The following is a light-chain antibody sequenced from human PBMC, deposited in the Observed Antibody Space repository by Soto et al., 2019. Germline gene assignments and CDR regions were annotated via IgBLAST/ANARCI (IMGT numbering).Light chain of an antibody. CDR1: IRDIGGYSY. CDR3: SSYSTNGTLGV. V-gene: IGLV2-14*01. J-gene: IGLJ3*02. Sequence: QSALTQPASVSGSPGQSITISCTGTIRDIGGYSYVSWYQQHPGKAPKLMIFDVSNRPSGVSNRFSGSKSGNTASLTISGLQAEDEADYYCSSYSTNGTLGVFGGGTKLTVL. CDR2: DVS.